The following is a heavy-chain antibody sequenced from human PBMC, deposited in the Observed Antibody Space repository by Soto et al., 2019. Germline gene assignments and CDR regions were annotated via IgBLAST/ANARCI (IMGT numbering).Heavy chain of an antibody. CDR3: ARAYDYGNPRDALDT. V-gene: IGHV4-34*01. D-gene: IGHD4-4*01. CDR1: GGSFSGYY. J-gene: IGHJ3*02. CDR2: IKHSGGT. Sequence: QVQLQQWGAGLLKPSETLSLTCAVYGGSFSGYYWNWVRQPPGKGLEWIGKIKHSGGTHYNPSLKFRVSISVDTSKNQLSLRLTSVTAADTAVYYCARAYDYGNPRDALDTWGQGTMVTVSS.